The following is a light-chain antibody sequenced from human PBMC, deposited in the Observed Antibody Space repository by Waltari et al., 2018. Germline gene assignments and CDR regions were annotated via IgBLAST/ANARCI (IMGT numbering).Light chain of an antibody. CDR1: QSVSSY. CDR2: DAS. Sequence: EIVLTQSPATLSLYSGARATLSCRASQSVSSYLAWYQQKPGQAPRLLIYDASNKATGVPARFSGSGSGTDFTLTISSLEPEDFAVYYCQQRSSWPITFGEGTKVEIK. J-gene: IGKJ4*01. V-gene: IGKV3-11*01. CDR3: QQRSSWPIT.